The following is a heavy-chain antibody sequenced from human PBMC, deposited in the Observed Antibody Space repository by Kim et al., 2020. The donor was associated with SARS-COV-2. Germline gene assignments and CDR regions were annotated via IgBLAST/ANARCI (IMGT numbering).Heavy chain of an antibody. V-gene: IGHV3-48*03. CDR3: ARGVITFGGVMDV. D-gene: IGHD3-16*01. J-gene: IGHJ6*02. Sequence: YADSVKGRFTISRDTAKNSLYLQMNSLRAEDTAVYYCARGVITFGGVMDVWGQGTTVTVSS.